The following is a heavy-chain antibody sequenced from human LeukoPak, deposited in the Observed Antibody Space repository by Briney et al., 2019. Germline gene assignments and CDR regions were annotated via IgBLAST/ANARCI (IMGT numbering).Heavy chain of an antibody. CDR1: GYTFTSYG. CDR2: TRVYNGNT. Sequence: ASVKVSCKPSGYTFTSYGISWVRQAPGQGLEWMGWTRVYNGNTNYAQKFKDRVTMTTDTPTNTAYMELRSLGSDDTAVYYCARGGSRVTTINILDYWGQGTLVTVSS. J-gene: IGHJ4*02. V-gene: IGHV1-18*01. D-gene: IGHD5-24*01. CDR3: ARGGSRVTTINILDY.